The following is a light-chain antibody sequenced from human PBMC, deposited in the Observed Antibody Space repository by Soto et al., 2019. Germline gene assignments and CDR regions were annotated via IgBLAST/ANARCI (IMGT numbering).Light chain of an antibody. CDR3: QQYHNWPPIT. CDR2: DAS. J-gene: IGKJ5*01. Sequence: EILMTQSPATLSVSPGETATLSCRASQSVSTKLAWYQQKPGQAPRLLINDASTRATGVPARFSGWGSGTEFTLTISSLQSEDFAVYYCQQYHNWPPITFVQGTRLE. V-gene: IGKV3-15*01. CDR1: QSVSTK.